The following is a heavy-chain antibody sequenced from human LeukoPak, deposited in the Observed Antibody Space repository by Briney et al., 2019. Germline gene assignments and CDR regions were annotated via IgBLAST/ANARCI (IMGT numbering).Heavy chain of an antibody. CDR1: GFTFSDYY. J-gene: IGHJ4*02. Sequence: PGGSLRLSCAASGFTFSDYYMSWIRQAPGKGLEWIGEINHSGSTNYNPSLKNRVTISVDTSKNQFSLKLSSVTAADTAVYYCARWGHRTGTTAMVPYYFGYWGQGTLVTVSS. D-gene: IGHD5-18*01. CDR2: INHSGST. V-gene: IGHV4-34*01. CDR3: ARWGHRTGTTAMVPYYFGY.